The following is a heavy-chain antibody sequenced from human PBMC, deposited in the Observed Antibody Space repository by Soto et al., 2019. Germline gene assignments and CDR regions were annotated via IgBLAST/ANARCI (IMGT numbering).Heavy chain of an antibody. D-gene: IGHD6-13*01. CDR1: GYTLTRYG. Sequence: QVQLVQSGAEVKKPGASVKVSCNASGYTLTRYGLSWVRQAPGQGLEWMGWISAYNRNTNYAQKLQGRVTMTTDTSTSTAYMELRSLRSDDTAVYYCARVIAAAADFDYWGQGTLVTVSS. J-gene: IGHJ4*02. V-gene: IGHV1-18*01. CDR3: ARVIAAAADFDY. CDR2: ISAYNRNT.